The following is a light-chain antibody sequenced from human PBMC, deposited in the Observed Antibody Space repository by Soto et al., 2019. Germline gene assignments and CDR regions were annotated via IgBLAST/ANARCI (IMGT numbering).Light chain of an antibody. Sequence: EIVMTQSPATLSVSPGERATLSCRASQSVSSNLAWYQQKPGQAPRLLIQGASTRAPGIPDRFSGSGSGTDFTLTISRLEPEDFATYYCQQYNSYSRTFGQGTKVDIK. CDR3: QQYNSYSRT. CDR1: QSVSSN. V-gene: IGKV3-15*01. J-gene: IGKJ1*01. CDR2: GAS.